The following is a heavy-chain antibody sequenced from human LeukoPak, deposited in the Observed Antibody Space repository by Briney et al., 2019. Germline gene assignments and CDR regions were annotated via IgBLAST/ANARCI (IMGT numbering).Heavy chain of an antibody. V-gene: IGHV3-30*18. CDR1: GFTFSSYG. J-gene: IGHJ6*02. CDR3: AKDLRPWLLWFGEPRYGMDV. CDR2: ISYDGSNK. D-gene: IGHD3-10*01. Sequence: PGRSLRLSCAASGFTFSSYGMHWVRQAPGKGLEWVAVISYDGSNKYYADSVKGRFTISRDNSKNTLYLQMNSLRAEDTAVYYCAKDLRPWLLWFGEPRYGMDVWGQGTTVTVSS.